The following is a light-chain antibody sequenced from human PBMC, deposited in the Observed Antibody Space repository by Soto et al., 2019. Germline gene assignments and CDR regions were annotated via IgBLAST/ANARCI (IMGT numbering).Light chain of an antibody. V-gene: IGLV1-47*02. Sequence: QSVLTQPPSASGTPGQRVTISCSGSTSNIGTNYVYWYQQLPGTAPRLLMYSTNKRPSGVPDRFSGSKSGTSAFLAITGRRSEDEANYYCAAWEDSLSGPVFGGGTQLTVL. CDR3: AAWEDSLSGPV. J-gene: IGLJ2*01. CDR2: STN. CDR1: TSNIGTNY.